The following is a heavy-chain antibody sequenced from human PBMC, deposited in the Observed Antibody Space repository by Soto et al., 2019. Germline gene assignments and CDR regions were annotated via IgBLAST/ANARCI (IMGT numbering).Heavy chain of an antibody. CDR1: GYTFTSYA. J-gene: IGHJ5*02. V-gene: IGHV1-3*01. CDR2: INAGNGNT. CDR3: ARDGNSRDTTNWFDP. Sequence: QVQLVQSGAEVKKPGASVKVSCKASGYTFTSYAMHWVRQAPGQRLEWMGWINAGNGNTKYSQKFQGRVTITRDTSASTADMELSSLRSEDTAVYYCARDGNSRDTTNWFDPWGQGTLVTVSS. D-gene: IGHD6-13*01.